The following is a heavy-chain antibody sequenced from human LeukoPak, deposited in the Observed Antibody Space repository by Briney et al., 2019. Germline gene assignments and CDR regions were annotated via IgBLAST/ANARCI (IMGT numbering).Heavy chain of an antibody. D-gene: IGHD3-22*01. V-gene: IGHV1-2*06. CDR2: INPKSGAT. CDR1: GYTFTDYY. Sequence: ASVKVSCKASGYTFTDYYMLWVRQAPGQGLEWMGRINPKSGATNYAQDFQGRVTMTRDTSISTGYVELSRLRSDDTAVYFCSRSYDGSGFDYWGQGILVTVSS. J-gene: IGHJ4*02. CDR3: SRSYDGSGFDY.